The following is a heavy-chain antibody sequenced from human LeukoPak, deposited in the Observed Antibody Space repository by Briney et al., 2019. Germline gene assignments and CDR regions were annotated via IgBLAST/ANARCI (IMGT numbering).Heavy chain of an antibody. CDR1: GYTFTSYG. Sequence: ASVKVSCKASGYTFTSYGISWVRQAPGQGLEWMGWISAYNGNTNYAQKLQGRVTMTTDTSTSTAYMELRSLRSDDTAVYYCARAAVCGGDCYPKNYYYYYYMDVWGKGTTVTVSS. D-gene: IGHD2-21*02. V-gene: IGHV1-18*01. CDR3: ARAAVCGGDCYPKNYYYYYYMDV. CDR2: ISAYNGNT. J-gene: IGHJ6*03.